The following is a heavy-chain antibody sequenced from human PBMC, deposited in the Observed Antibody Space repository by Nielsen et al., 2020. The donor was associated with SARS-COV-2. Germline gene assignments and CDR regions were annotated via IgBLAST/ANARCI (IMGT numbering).Heavy chain of an antibody. CDR3: ATRGVCSSTSCPIDV. V-gene: IGHV4-4*02. J-gene: IGHJ6*04. D-gene: IGHD2-2*01. Sequence: SETLSLTCAVSGGSISSSNWWSWVRQPPGKGLEWIGEIYHSGSTNYNPSLKSRVTISVDKSKNQFSLKLSSVTAADTAVYYCATRGVCSSTSCPIDVWGKGTTVTVSS. CDR1: GGSISSSNW. CDR2: IYHSGST.